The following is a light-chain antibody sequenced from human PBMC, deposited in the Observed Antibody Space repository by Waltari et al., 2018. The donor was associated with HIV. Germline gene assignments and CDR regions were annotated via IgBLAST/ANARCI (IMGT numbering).Light chain of an antibody. CDR1: SSDVGGWNF. J-gene: IGLJ3*02. V-gene: IGLV2-11*01. CDR3: CSYASYAGGYWV. CDR2: DVS. Sequence: QSALTQPRSVSGSPGQSVTISCTGTSSDVGGWNFVSWYQQHPGKAPKLIISDVSKWRSGVPVRFSGSKAGNTAYLTISGLQAEDEADYYCCSYASYAGGYWVFGGGTKLIVL.